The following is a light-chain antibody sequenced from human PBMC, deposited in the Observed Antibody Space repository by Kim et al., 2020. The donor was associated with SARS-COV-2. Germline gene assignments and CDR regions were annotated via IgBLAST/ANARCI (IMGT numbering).Light chain of an antibody. J-gene: IGLJ3*02. CDR3: SSYTSSSTLDWV. CDR1: SRDVGGYNY. CDR2: DVS. V-gene: IGLV2-14*03. Sequence: SFTISCTGTSRDVGGYNYFSWYQQHPGKAPKLMIYDVSNRPSGVSNRFSGSKSGNTASLTISGLQAEDEADYYCSSYTSSSTLDWVFGGGTKLTVL.